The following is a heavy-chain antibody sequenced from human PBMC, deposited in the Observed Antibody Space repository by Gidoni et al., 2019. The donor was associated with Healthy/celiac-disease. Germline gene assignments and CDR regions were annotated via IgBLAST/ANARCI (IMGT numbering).Heavy chain of an antibody. J-gene: IGHJ6*02. V-gene: IGHV3-23*01. CDR2: ISGSGGST. CDR3: AKDGEGTYYDILNYYYGMDV. CDR1: GFTFSRYA. Sequence: EVQLLESGGGLVQPGGSLRLSCAASGFTFSRYALSWVRQAPGKGLEGVSAISGSGGSTNYADAVKGRFTISRDNSKNTLYLQMNSLRAEDTAVYYCAKDGEGTYYDILNYYYGMDVWGQGTTVTVSS. D-gene: IGHD3-9*01.